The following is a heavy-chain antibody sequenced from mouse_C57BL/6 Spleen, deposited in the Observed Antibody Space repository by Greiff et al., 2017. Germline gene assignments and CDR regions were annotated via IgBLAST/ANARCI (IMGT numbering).Heavy chain of an antibody. V-gene: IGHV1-39*01. Sequence: VQLQQSGPELVKPGASVKISCKASGYSFTDYNMNWVKQSNGKSLEWIGVLNPNYGTTSYNQKFKGKATLTVDQSSSTAYMQLNSLTSEDSAVYYCAYSNYVNYYAMDYWGQGTSVTVSS. CDR2: LNPNYGTT. CDR1: GYSFTDYN. D-gene: IGHD2-5*01. CDR3: AYSNYVNYYAMDY. J-gene: IGHJ4*01.